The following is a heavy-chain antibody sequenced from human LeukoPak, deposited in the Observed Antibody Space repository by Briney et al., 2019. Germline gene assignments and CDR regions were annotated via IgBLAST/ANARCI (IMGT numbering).Heavy chain of an antibody. J-gene: IGHJ4*02. CDR1: GFTFSSYA. V-gene: IGHV3-64*01. D-gene: IGHD6-13*01. CDR2: ISSNGGST. CDR3: ARGARTAGTNNYFDY. Sequence: GGSLRLSCAASGFTFSSYAMHWVRQAPGKGLEYVSAISSNGGSTYYATSVKGRFTISRDNSKNTLYLQMGSLRAEDMAVYYCARGARTAGTNNYFDYWGQGTLVTVSS.